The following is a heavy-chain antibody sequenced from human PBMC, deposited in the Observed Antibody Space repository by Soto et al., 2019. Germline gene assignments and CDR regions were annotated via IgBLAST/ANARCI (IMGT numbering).Heavy chain of an antibody. CDR3: TTGYDFWSGYRYFDY. CDR1: GFTFSNAW. CDR2: IKSKTDGGTT. Sequence: GGSLRLSCAASGFTFSNAWMSWVRQAPGKGLEWVGRIKSKTDGGTTDYAAPVKGRFTISRDDSKNTLYLQMNSLKTEDTAVYYCTTGYDFWSGYRYFDYWGQGTLVTVSS. V-gene: IGHV3-15*01. J-gene: IGHJ4*02. D-gene: IGHD3-3*01.